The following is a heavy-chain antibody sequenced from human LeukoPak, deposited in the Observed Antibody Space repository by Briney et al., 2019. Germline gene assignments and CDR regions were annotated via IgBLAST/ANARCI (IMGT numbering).Heavy chain of an antibody. CDR2: IIPIFGTA. D-gene: IGHD5-18*01. V-gene: IGHV1-69*13. J-gene: IGHJ4*02. CDR3: ARSVDTAMVTLDY. CDR1: GGTFSSYA. Sequence: SVKVSCTASGGTFSSYAISWVRQAPGQGLEWMGGIIPIFGTANYAQKFQGRVTITADDSTSTAYMELSSLRSEDTAVYYCARSVDTAMVTLDYWGQGTLVTVSS.